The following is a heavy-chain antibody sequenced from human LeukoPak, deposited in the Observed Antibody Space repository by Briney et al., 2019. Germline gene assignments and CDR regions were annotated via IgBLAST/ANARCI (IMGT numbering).Heavy chain of an antibody. D-gene: IGHD3-22*01. Sequence: PSETLSLTCTVSGASISSYYWSWIRQPPGKGLERIGYIYYSGSTNYNPALKSRVTISEDTSKNQISLKLSSVTAADTAVYYCARVRGYYDSSGYDYWGQGTLVTVSS. V-gene: IGHV4-59*01. CDR1: GASISSYY. CDR3: ARVRGYYDSSGYDY. J-gene: IGHJ4*02. CDR2: IYYSGST.